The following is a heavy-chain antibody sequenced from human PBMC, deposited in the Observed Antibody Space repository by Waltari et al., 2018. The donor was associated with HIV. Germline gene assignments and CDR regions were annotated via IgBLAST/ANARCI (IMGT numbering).Heavy chain of an antibody. Sequence: QVQLVQSGAEVKKPGPSVTVSCRASGYTFTSHAIHWLPQAPGQRLEWMGWINAGNGNTKYSQKFQGRVTITRDTSASTAYMELSSLRSEDTAVYYCARDYLPHTVPVRWYNWFDPWGQGTLVTVSS. D-gene: IGHD3-10*01. V-gene: IGHV1-3*01. J-gene: IGHJ5*02. CDR2: INAGNGNT. CDR1: GYTFTSHA. CDR3: ARDYLPHTVPVRWYNWFDP.